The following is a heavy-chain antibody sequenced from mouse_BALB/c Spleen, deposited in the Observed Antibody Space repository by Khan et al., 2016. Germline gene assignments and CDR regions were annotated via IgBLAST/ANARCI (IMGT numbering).Heavy chain of an antibody. Sequence: VQLQESGAELVRPGSSVKISCKASGFAFSSYWMNWVKQRPGQGLEWIGQIYPGDGDTNYNGKFKGKATLTADKSSSTAYMQLSSLTSEDSAVYFCSRGTPFANWGQGTLVPVSA. CDR3: SRGTPFAN. CDR1: GFAFSSYW. CDR2: IYPGDGDT. D-gene: IGHD2-14*01. J-gene: IGHJ3*01. V-gene: IGHV1-80*01.